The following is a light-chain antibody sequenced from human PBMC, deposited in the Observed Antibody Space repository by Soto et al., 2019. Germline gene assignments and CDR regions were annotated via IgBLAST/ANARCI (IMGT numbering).Light chain of an antibody. V-gene: IGKV1-39*01. CDR2: GAT. J-gene: IGKJ3*01. CDR1: QSISSY. Sequence: DIQMTQSPSSLSASVGDRVTITCRASQSISSYLNWYQQKPGNAPKLLIYGATTLQSGVPSRFSDDGSGTDFNLTIRSLQPEDFATYYCQESSSGPPFTFGPGTKVDIK. CDR3: QESSSGPPFT.